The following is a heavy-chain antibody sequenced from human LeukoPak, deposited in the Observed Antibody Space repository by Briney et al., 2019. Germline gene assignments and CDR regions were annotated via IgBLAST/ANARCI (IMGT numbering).Heavy chain of an antibody. V-gene: IGHV3-48*01. J-gene: IGHJ4*02. CDR1: GFTFSTYS. Sequence: GGSLRLSCAASGFTFSTYSMNWVRQAPGQGLEWVSYISSISNTIHYADSVKGRFSISRDNAKNSLYLQMNSLRAEDTAVNYCVRDLSRYRPADYWGQGTLVTVSS. CDR2: ISSISNTI. CDR3: VRDLSRYRPADY. D-gene: IGHD2-2*01.